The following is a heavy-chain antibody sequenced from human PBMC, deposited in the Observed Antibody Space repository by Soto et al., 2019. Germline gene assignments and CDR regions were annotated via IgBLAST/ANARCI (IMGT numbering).Heavy chain of an antibody. V-gene: IGHV1-69*13. CDR2: IIPIFGTA. D-gene: IGHD3-16*01. CDR1: GGSFSSDV. CDR3: AVKTGTVVAYYFDY. Sequence: SVKVSCKASGGSFSSDVISWVRQATGQGPEWMGGIIPIFGTANYAQKFQGRVTITADESTSTVYMELNSLRSDDTALYYCAVKTGTVVAYYFDYWGQGTLVTVSS. J-gene: IGHJ4*02.